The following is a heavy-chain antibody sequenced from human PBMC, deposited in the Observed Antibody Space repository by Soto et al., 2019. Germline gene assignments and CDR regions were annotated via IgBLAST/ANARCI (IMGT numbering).Heavy chain of an antibody. CDR1: GFTFSSYS. Sequence: EVQLEESGGGLVQPGGSLRLSCAASGFTFSSYSMNWVRQAPGKGLEWVSYISSSSSTIYYADSVKGRFTISRDNAKNSLYLQMDSLRDEDTAVYCCARPLGSSGGSCYFWGQGTLVTVSS. V-gene: IGHV3-48*02. CDR2: ISSSSSTI. D-gene: IGHD2-15*01. J-gene: IGHJ4*02. CDR3: ARPLGSSGGSCYF.